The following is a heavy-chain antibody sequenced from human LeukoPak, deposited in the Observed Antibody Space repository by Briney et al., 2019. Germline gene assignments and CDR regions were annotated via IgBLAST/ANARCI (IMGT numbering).Heavy chain of an antibody. CDR2: IYYTGST. J-gene: IGHJ4*02. CDR1: GGSISSSSYY. D-gene: IGHD6-19*01. V-gene: IGHV4-39*01. Sequence: SETLSLTCTVSGGSISSSSYYWGWIRQPPGKGLEWIGSIYYTGSTYYNPSLKSRVTISVDTSKNQFSLKLSSVTAADTAVYYCARYAPQWLPPPWYFDYWGQGTLVTVSS. CDR3: ARYAPQWLPPPWYFDY.